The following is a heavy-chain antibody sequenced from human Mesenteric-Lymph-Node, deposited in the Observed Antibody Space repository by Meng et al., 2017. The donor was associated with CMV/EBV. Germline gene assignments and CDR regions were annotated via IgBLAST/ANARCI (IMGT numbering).Heavy chain of an antibody. CDR3: ARDFCTNGVCYFDY. J-gene: IGHJ4*02. CDR2: IWYDGSNK. CDR1: GFTFSSYG. Sequence: GESLKISCAASGFTFSSYGMHWVRQAPGKGLEWVAVIWYDGSNKYYADSVKGRFTISRDNSKNTLYLQMNSLRAEDTAVYYCARDFCTNGVCYFDYWGQGTLVTVSS. V-gene: IGHV3-33*01. D-gene: IGHD2-8*01.